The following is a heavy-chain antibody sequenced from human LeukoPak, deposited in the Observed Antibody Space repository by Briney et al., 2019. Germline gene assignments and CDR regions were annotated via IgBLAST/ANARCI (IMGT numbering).Heavy chain of an antibody. Sequence: SVKVSCKASGYTFIDYWIHWVRQAPGQGFEWLGGIIPMFGSAKYAQKFQGRVTITTDESTTTAYMDLISLISEDTAVYYCVRRQALRGRHRAFDPWGQGTLVTVSS. CDR3: VRRQALRGRHRAFDP. CDR2: IIPMFGSA. J-gene: IGHJ5*02. V-gene: IGHV1-69*05. CDR1: GYTFIDYW. D-gene: IGHD6-25*01.